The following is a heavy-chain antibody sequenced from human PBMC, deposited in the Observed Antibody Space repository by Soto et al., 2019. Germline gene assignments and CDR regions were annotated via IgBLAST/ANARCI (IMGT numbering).Heavy chain of an antibody. Sequence: LRLSCAASGFTFSMYGMHCFRQAPVQGLVWLAVISYDGSIKYYADSVKGRFTISRDNSKNTLYLQMNSLRAEDTAVYYCVKVGATLDYWGQVTLCTVSS. CDR1: GFTFSMYG. J-gene: IGHJ4*02. CDR2: ISYDGSIK. D-gene: IGHD1-26*01. V-gene: IGHV3-30*18. CDR3: VKVGATLDY.